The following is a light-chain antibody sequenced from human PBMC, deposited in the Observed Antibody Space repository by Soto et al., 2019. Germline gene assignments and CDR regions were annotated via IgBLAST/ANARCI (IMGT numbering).Light chain of an antibody. Sequence: EIVLTQSPAILSVSPGERATLSCRASQSVSSSYLAWYQQKPGQAPRLLIYGASTRATGIPARFSGSGSGTEFTLTITSLQSEDFAVYYCQQYHNWPRTFGQGTKVDIK. J-gene: IGKJ1*01. CDR1: QSVSSSY. V-gene: IGKV3-15*01. CDR3: QQYHNWPRT. CDR2: GAS.